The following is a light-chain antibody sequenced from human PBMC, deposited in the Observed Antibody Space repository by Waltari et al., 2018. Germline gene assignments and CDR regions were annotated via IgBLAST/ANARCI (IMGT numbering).Light chain of an antibody. Sequence: VLTQSPGTLSLSPGETATLSCRARERDGNNFLAWYHQKPGQTPRLLIYGASSRATGIPDRCSGSGAGTDFIRIISRMEPEDYGVYFCQQYSSSVMYTFGQGTKLEI. CDR1: ERDGNNF. J-gene: IGKJ2*01. CDR2: GAS. CDR3: QQYSSSVMYT. V-gene: IGKV3-20*01.